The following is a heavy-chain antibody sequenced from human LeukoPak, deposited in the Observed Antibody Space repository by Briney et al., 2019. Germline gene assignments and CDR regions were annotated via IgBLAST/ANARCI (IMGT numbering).Heavy chain of an antibody. CDR2: ISSSGGST. CDR3: AKDGVRGISYGMDV. D-gene: IGHD3-10*01. J-gene: IGHJ6*02. V-gene: IGHV3-23*01. CDR1: GGSFSGYY. Sequence: ETLSLTCAVYGGSFSGYYWSWIRQPPGKGLEWVSAISSSGGSTYYADSVKGRFTVSRDNSRNTLYLQMNSLRAEDTAVYYCAKDGVRGISYGMDVWGQGTTVTVSS.